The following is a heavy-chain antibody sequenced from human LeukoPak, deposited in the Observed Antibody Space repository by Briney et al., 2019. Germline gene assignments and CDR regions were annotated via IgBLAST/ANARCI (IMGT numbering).Heavy chain of an antibody. Sequence: PGGSLRLSCAASGFTFSSYSMNWVRQAPGRGLEWVSSISSSSSYIYYADSVKGRFTISRDNAKNSLYLQMNSLRAEDTAVYYCARATDTIAARFDYWGQGTLVTVSS. CDR3: ARATDTIAARFDY. CDR2: ISSSSSYI. CDR1: GFTFSSYS. J-gene: IGHJ4*02. V-gene: IGHV3-21*01. D-gene: IGHD6-6*01.